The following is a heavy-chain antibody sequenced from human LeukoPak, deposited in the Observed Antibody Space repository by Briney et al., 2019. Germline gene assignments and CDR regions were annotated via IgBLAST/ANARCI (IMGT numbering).Heavy chain of an antibody. CDR3: ATWSSGWEFDN. V-gene: IGHV3-7*05. D-gene: IGHD6-19*01. J-gene: IGHJ4*02. Sequence: GGSLGLSCAAPGFTFSTYWMTWLRQAPGKGLEWVAHIKEDGTEKYYVDSVEGRFTTSRDNANNSLYLQMNSLRAEDSAVYYCATWSSGWEFDNWGQGTLVSVSS. CDR2: IKEDGTEK. CDR1: GFTFSTYW.